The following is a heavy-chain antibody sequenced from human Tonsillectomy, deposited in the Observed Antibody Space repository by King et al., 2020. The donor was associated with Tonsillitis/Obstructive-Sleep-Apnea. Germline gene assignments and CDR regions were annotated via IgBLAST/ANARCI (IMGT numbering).Heavy chain of an antibody. V-gene: IGHV3-11*05. CDR3: ARDGPTMTTVPLYYFDY. Sequence: VQLVESGGGLVKPGGSLRLSCAASGFTFSDYYMSWIRQAPGKGLEWVSYISRSSSYTNYADSVNGRFTISRDNAKNSLYLQMNSLRAEDTAVYYCARDGPTMTTVPLYYFDYWGQGTLLTVSS. CDR2: ISRSSSYT. J-gene: IGHJ4*02. CDR1: GFTFSDYY. D-gene: IGHD4-11*01.